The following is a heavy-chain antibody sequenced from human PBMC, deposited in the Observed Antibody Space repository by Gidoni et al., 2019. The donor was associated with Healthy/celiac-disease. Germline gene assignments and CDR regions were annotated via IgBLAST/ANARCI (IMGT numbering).Heavy chain of an antibody. D-gene: IGHD3-16*01. CDR3: AKVARRMITFGGGNFDY. J-gene: IGHJ4*02. CDR2: ISYDGSNK. CDR1: GFTFSSYG. Sequence: QVQLVESGGGVVQPGRSLRLSCAASGFTFSSYGMHWVRQAPGKGLEGVAVISYDGSNKYYADSVKGRFTISRDNSKNTLYLQMNSLRAEDTAVYYCAKVARRMITFGGGNFDYWGQGTLVTVSS. V-gene: IGHV3-30*18.